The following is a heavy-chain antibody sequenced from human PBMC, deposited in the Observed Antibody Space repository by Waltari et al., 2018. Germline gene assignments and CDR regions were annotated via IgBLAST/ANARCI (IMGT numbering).Heavy chain of an antibody. CDR2: IKPDGSQT. Sequence: EVQLVESGGGLVQPGGSLRLSCVASGFTLSNYWTHWVRQAPGKGLEWVAHIKPDGSQTDYVDSVKGRFAISRDNARNSLYLQMNSLRADDTAIYYCARDPARRADYWGQGTLVTVSS. J-gene: IGHJ4*02. CDR1: GFTLSNYW. V-gene: IGHV3-7*01. CDR3: ARDPARRADY.